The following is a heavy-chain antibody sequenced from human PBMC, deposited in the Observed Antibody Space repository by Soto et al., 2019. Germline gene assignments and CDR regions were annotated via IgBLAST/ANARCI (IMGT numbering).Heavy chain of an antibody. CDR3: ARVWVGTTFAYYYGMDV. CDR2: ISAYNGNT. Sequence: PSVKVSCKASGYTFTSYAISWVRQAPGQGLEWMGWISAYNGNTNYAQKLQGRVTMTTDTSTSTAYMELRSLRSDDTAVYYCARVWVGTTFAYYYGMDVWGQGTTVTVSS. CDR1: GYTFTSYA. D-gene: IGHD1-26*01. V-gene: IGHV1-18*01. J-gene: IGHJ6*02.